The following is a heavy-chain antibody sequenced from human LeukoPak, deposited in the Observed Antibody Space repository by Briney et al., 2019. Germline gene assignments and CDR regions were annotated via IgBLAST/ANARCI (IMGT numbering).Heavy chain of an antibody. Sequence: GGSLRLSCAASGFTFSSYWMSWVRQAPGKGLEWVANIKQDGSEKYYVDSVKGRFTISRDNAKNSLYLQMNSLNTEDTAMYYCTTRSPARYCSDGACYSSADYWGQGTLVTVSS. D-gene: IGHD2-15*01. V-gene: IGHV3-7*03. J-gene: IGHJ4*02. CDR1: GFTFSSYW. CDR2: IKQDGSEK. CDR3: TTRSPARYCSDGACYSSADY.